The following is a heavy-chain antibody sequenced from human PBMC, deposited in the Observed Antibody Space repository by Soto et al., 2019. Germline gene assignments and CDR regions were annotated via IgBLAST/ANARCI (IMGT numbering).Heavy chain of an antibody. D-gene: IGHD6-6*01. J-gene: IGHJ6*02. CDR1: GGTFSSYA. Sequence: QVQLVQSGAEVKKPGSSVKVSCKASGGTFSSYAISWVRQAPGQGLEWMGGIIPIFGTANYAQKFQGRVTITADESTSTAYMELSGLRSEDTAVYYCARRSSGSIAAPTKRYYYGMDVWGQGTTVTVSS. CDR3: ARRSSGSIAAPTKRYYYGMDV. CDR2: IIPIFGTA. V-gene: IGHV1-69*01.